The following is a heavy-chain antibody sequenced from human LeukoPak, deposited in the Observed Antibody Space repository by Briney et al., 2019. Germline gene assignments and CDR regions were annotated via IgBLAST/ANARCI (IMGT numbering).Heavy chain of an antibody. CDR1: GFTFSNYA. V-gene: IGHV3-23*01. CDR2: ISAGGST. Sequence: GSLRLSCAASGFTFSNYAMSWVRQAPGKGLEWVSSISAGGSTYYADSVKGRFTISRDNSKNTLYLQMNSLRAEDTAVYYCAKSEATWSPQTYWGQGTLVTVSS. J-gene: IGHJ4*02. D-gene: IGHD1-26*01. CDR3: AKSEATWSPQTY.